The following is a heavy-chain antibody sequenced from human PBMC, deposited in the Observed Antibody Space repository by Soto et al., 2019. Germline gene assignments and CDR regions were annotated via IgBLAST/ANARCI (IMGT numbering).Heavy chain of an antibody. Sequence: ASVKVSWTATGCTFTSYGLSWERQAHGQGLEWMGWISAYTGNKNNAQKLQGRVTMTTDTSTSTAYIELRSLKSDDTAVYYCARDRVHSGEFSNNLLDPWGQGTLVTGYS. J-gene: IGHJ5*02. V-gene: IGHV1-18*01. CDR1: GCTFTSYG. D-gene: IGHD3-16*02. CDR3: ARDRVHSGEFSNNLLDP. CDR2: ISAYTGNK.